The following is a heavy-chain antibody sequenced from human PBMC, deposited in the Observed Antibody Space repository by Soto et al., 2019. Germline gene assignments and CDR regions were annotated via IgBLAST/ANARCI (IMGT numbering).Heavy chain of an antibody. CDR3: ASYSSSWYEWFDP. CDR1: GFTFSSYW. J-gene: IGHJ5*02. D-gene: IGHD6-13*01. Sequence: GGSLRLSCAASGFTFSSYWMHWVRQAPGKGLVWVSRINSDGSSTSYADSVKGRFTISRDNAKNTLYLQMNSLRAEDTAVYYCASYSSSWYEWFDPWGQGTLVTVS. V-gene: IGHV3-74*01. CDR2: INSDGSST.